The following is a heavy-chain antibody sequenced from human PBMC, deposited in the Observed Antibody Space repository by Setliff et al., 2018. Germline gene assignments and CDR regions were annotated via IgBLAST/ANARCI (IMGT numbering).Heavy chain of an antibody. Sequence: PSETLSLTCTVSGDSISSGSYYWTWIRQPAGKGLEWIGSIYYSGSTYYNPSLKSRVTISVDTSKNQFSLKLSSVTAADTAVYYYASTPDGDLYYNFWSGYYLTLDYWGQGTLVTVPQ. CDR1: GDSISSGSYY. CDR2: IYYSGST. D-gene: IGHD3-3*01. J-gene: IGHJ4*02. CDR3: ASTPDGDLYYNFWSGYYLTLDY. V-gene: IGHV4-39*07.